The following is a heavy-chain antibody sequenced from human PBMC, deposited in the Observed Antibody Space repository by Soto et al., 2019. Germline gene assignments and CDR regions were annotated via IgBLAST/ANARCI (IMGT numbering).Heavy chain of an antibody. CDR1: GFTFSSYA. J-gene: IGHJ3*02. V-gene: IGHV3-23*01. D-gene: IGHD3-22*01. CDR3: AKWAITMIVVESGDAFDI. Sequence: LRLSCAASGFTFSSYAMSWVRQAPGKGLEWVSAISGSGGSTYYADSVKGRFTISRDNSKNTLYLQMNSLRAEDTAIYYCAKWAITMIVVESGDAFDIWGQGTMVTVSS. CDR2: ISGSGGST.